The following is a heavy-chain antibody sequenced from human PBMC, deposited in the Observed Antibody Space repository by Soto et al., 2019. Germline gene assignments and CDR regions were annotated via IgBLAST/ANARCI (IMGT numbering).Heavy chain of an antibody. Sequence: TLSLTCTVSGGSISSGGYYWSWIRQHPGKGLEWIGYIYYSGSTYYNPSLKSRVTISVDTSKNQFSLKLSSVTAADTAVYYCAREPPYNWNPGPVDYWGQGTLVTVSS. J-gene: IGHJ4*02. CDR2: IYYSGST. V-gene: IGHV4-31*03. CDR3: AREPPYNWNPGPVDY. CDR1: GGSISSGGYY. D-gene: IGHD1-20*01.